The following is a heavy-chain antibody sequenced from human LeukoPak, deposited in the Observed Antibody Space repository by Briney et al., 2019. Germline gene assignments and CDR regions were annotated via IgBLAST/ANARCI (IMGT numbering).Heavy chain of an antibody. CDR3: VKDRPRSGWAFDY. Sequence: GGSLRLSCAASGFTFSSEVMTWVRQAPGKGLECVAAINRAGDTSYVDSVKGRFTISRDNYKNMLHLEMNSLRVEDSAVYYCVKDRPRSGWAFDYWGQGTLVTVSS. V-gene: IGHV3-23*01. J-gene: IGHJ4*02. D-gene: IGHD6-19*01. CDR2: INRAGDT. CDR1: GFTFSSEV.